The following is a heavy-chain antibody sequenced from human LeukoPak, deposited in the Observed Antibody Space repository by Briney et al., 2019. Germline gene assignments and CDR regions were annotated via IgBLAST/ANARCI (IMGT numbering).Heavy chain of an antibody. J-gene: IGHJ4*02. CDR2: ISAYNGNT. CDR1: GYTFTSYG. CDR3: ARIPLWYSSGWYYFDY. D-gene: IGHD6-19*01. Sequence: ASVKVSCKASGYTFTSYGISWVRQAPGQGLEWMGWISAYNGNTNYAQKLQGRVTMTTDTSTSTAYMELRSLRSDDTAVYYCARIPLWYSSGWYYFDYWGQGTLVTVSS. V-gene: IGHV1-18*01.